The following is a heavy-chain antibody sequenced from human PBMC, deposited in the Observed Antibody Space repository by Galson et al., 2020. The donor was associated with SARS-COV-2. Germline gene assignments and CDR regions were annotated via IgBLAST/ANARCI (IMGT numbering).Heavy chain of an antibody. D-gene: IGHD5-18*01. Sequence: SETLSLTCTVSGGSISSSSYYWGWIRQPPGKGLEWIGSIYYSGSTNYNPSLKSRVTISVDTSKNQFSLKLSSVTAADTAVYYCARDINRWGGYETSSTDYWGQGTLVTVSS. CDR2: IYYSGST. CDR3: ARDINRWGGYETSSTDY. CDR1: GGSISSSSYY. J-gene: IGHJ4*02. V-gene: IGHV4-39*07.